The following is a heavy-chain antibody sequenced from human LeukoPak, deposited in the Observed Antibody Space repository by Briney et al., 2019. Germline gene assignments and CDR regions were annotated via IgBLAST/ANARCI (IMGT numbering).Heavy chain of an antibody. CDR1: GYTFTSYY. V-gene: IGHV1-46*01. CDR3: AREVVHYYDSSGGSDY. D-gene: IGHD3-22*01. J-gene: IGHJ4*02. CDR2: INPSGGST. Sequence: ASVKVSCKASGYTFTSYYMHWVRQAPGQGLEWMGIINPSGGSTSYAQKFQGRVTMTRDTSTSTVYMELSSLRSEDTAVYYCAREVVHYYDSSGGSDYWGQGTLVTVPS.